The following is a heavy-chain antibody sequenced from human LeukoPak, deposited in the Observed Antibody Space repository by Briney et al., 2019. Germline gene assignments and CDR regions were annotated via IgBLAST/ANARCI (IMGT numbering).Heavy chain of an antibody. V-gene: IGHV3-21*01. CDR3: ASLVVHKFDY. J-gene: IGHJ4*02. CDR1: GITFSSYS. Sequence: GGSLRLSCAASGITFSSYSMNWVRQAPGKGLEWVSSINRDSNYIYYADSVKGRFTISRDNAKNSLYLQMNSLRAEDTAVYYCASLVVHKFDYWGQGTLVTVSS. D-gene: IGHD2-15*01. CDR2: INRDSNYI.